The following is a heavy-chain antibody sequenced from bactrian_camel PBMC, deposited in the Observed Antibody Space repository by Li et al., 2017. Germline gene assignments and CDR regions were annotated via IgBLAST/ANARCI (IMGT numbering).Heavy chain of an antibody. Sequence: HVQLVESGGGSVQAGGSLRLSCAVTGVVLRPACMAWFRHIPGNEREAVAMLYSGGETTYYDDSVKERFIISRANDTNTLYLQINSLKPEDTNMYYCAAETLDRGRCYRSRLLYSYWGQGTQVTVS. CDR2: LYSGGETT. CDR3: AAETLDRGRCYRSRLLYSY. V-gene: IGHV3S54*01. J-gene: IGHJ4*01. D-gene: IGHD2*01. CDR1: GVVLRPAC.